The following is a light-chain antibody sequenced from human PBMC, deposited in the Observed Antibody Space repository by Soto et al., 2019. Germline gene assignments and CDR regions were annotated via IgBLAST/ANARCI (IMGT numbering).Light chain of an antibody. CDR2: DDN. J-gene: IGLJ1*01. CDR3: GSWDSSLSAYV. CDR1: SSNIGGNS. V-gene: IGLV1-51*01. Sequence: QSALTQPPSVSAAPGQKVTISCSGSSSNIGGNSVSRYQQLPGTAPKLLIYDDNKRPSGIPDRFSGSKSGTSATLGITGFQTGDEADYYCGSWDSSLSAYVFGTGTKAPS.